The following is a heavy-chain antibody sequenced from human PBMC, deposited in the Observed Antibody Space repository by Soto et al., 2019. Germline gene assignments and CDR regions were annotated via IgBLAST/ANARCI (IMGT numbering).Heavy chain of an antibody. V-gene: IGHV4-31*03. CDR3: ARLDSSGYYSYPRPYYFDY. CDR2: IYYSGST. Sequence: SETLSLTCTVSGGSISSGGYYWSWIRQHPGKGLEWIGYIYYSGSTYYNPSLKSRVTISVDTSKNQFSLKLSSVTAADTAVYYCARLDSSGYYSYPRPYYFDYWGQGTLVTVSS. CDR1: GGSISSGGYY. J-gene: IGHJ4*02. D-gene: IGHD3-22*01.